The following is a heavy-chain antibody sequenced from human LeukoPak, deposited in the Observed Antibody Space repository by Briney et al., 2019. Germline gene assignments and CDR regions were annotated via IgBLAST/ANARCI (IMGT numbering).Heavy chain of an antibody. CDR3: ARESRKQLWLRNRAFDI. Sequence: SETLSLTCTVSGGSISGSSYFWGWIRQPPGKGLEWIGYIYYSGSTNYNPSLKSRVTISVDTSKNQFSLKLSSVTAADTAVYYCARESRKQLWLRNRAFDIWGQGTMVTVSS. V-gene: IGHV4-61*05. CDR2: IYYSGST. J-gene: IGHJ3*02. CDR1: GGSISGSSYF. D-gene: IGHD5-18*01.